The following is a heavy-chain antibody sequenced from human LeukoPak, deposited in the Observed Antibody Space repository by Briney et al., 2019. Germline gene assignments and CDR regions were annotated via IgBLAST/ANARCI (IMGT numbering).Heavy chain of an antibody. Sequence: SVKVSCKASGDTFSNYAISWVRQAPGQGLEWVGRISPSLGTPNYAQKFQGRVTITADRSTTTAYMELSILRFEDTAVYYCARAGSSRFSVPYYFNYWGRGTPVTVSS. CDR3: ARAGSSRFSVPYYFNY. J-gene: IGHJ4*02. CDR1: GDTFSNYA. V-gene: IGHV1-69*04. CDR2: ISPSLGTP. D-gene: IGHD6-13*01.